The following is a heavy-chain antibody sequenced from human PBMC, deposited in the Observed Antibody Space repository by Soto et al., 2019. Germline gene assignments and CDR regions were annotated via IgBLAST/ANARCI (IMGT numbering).Heavy chain of an antibody. CDR1: GITFNSYV. CDR2: ISGSGGHT. CDR3: ASVVAATTIRKGSNAFDI. D-gene: IGHD2-15*01. J-gene: IGHJ3*02. V-gene: IGHV3-23*01. Sequence: PGGSLRLSCALSGITFNSYVMSWVRQAPGKGLEWVSGISGSGGHTYYADSVKGRFTISRDNSKNTLYLQMNSLRAEDTGVYYCASVVAATTIRKGSNAFDIWGQGTMVTVSS.